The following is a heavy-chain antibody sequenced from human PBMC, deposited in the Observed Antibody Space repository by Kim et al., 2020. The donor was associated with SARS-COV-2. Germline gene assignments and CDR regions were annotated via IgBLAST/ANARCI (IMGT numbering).Heavy chain of an antibody. CDR2: ISSSSSYI. CDR3: ARDPYCSGGSCQRSHYGMDV. CDR1: GFTFSSYS. Sequence: GGSLRLSCAASGFTFSSYSMNWVRQAPGKGLEWVSSISSSSSYIYYADSVKGRFTISRDNAKNSLYLQMNSLRAEDTAVYYCARDPYCSGGSCQRSHYGMDVWGQGTTVTVSS. J-gene: IGHJ6*02. D-gene: IGHD2-15*01. V-gene: IGHV3-21*01.